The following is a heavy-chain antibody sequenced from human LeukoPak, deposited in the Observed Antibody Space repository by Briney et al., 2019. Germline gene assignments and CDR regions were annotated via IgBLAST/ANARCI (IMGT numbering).Heavy chain of an antibody. D-gene: IGHD1-26*01. CDR3: ARGYSGSYSFAFDI. CDR2: IYPNSGDT. J-gene: IGHJ3*02. V-gene: IGHV1-2*02. CDR1: GYTFSGYF. Sequence: GASVKVSCRASGYTFSGYFMHWVRQAPGQGLEWMGWIYPNSGDTNYAQKLQGRVTMTTDTSTSTAYMELRSLRSDDTAVYYCARGYSGSYSFAFDIWGQGTMVTVSS.